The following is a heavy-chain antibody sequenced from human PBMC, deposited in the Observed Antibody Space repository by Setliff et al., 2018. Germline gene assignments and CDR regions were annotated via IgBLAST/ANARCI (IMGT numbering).Heavy chain of an antibody. CDR1: GYSFTDYW. D-gene: IGHD5-12*01. CDR2: IHPSNSDT. V-gene: IGHV5-51*01. J-gene: IGHJ3*02. CDR3: ARNRVALYDAFDI. Sequence: GESLTISCKGSGYSFTDYWIGWVRQMPGEGLEWMGIIHPSNSDTVYSPSFQGQVTISADRSITTAYQQWSSLKASDTAIYYCARNRVALYDAFDIWGQGTMVTVSS.